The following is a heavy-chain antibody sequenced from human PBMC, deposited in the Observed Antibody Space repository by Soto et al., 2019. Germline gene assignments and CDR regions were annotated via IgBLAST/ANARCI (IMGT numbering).Heavy chain of an antibody. J-gene: IGHJ6*02. D-gene: IGHD2-2*01. Sequence: QVQLVQSGAEVKKPGSSVKVSCKASGGTFSSYAISWVRQAPGQGLEWMGGIIPIFGTANYAQKFQGRVTISADESTSTAYRELSSLRSDDTAVYYCASDPSDYYYYGMDVWGQGTTVTVSS. CDR3: ASDPSDYYYYGMDV. CDR2: IIPIFGTA. V-gene: IGHV1-69*12. CDR1: GGTFSSYA.